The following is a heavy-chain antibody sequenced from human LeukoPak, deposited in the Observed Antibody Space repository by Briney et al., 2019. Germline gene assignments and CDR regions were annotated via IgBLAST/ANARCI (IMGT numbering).Heavy chain of an antibody. CDR3: AKDCSGSGSFYDY. J-gene: IGHJ4*02. CDR2: ISVSGGTT. Sequence: GGSLRLSCAVSGFTFSSYAMNWVRQAPGKGLEWVSSISVSGGTTYYADSVKDRFTISRDNSKNTLYLQMNSLRAEDTAIYYCAKDCSGSGSFYDYWGQGTLVTVSS. D-gene: IGHD1-26*01. V-gene: IGHV3-23*01. CDR1: GFTFSSYA.